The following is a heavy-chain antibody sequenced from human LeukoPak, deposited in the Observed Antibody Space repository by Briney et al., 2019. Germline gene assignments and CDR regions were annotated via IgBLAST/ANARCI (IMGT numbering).Heavy chain of an antibody. J-gene: IGHJ4*02. V-gene: IGHV4-61*02. CDR3: ARGQKYRNGYTVTELGSGYFDY. D-gene: IGHD5-18*01. CDR1: GGSISSGSYY. Sequence: SPTLSLTCTVSGGSISSGSYYWSWIRQPAGQGLEWIGRIYTSGSTNYNPSLKSRVTMSVDTSKNQFSLKLTSVTAADTAVYYCARGQKYRNGYTVTELGSGYFDYWGQGTLVTVSS. CDR2: IYTSGST.